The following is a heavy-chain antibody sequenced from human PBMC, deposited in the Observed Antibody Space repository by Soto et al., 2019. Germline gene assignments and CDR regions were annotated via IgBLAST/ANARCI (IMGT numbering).Heavy chain of an antibody. Sequence: EVQLVESGGGLVKPGGSLRLSCAASGFTFSSYSMNWVRQAPGKGLEWVSSISSSSSYIYYADSVKGRFTISRDNAKNSLYLQMNSLRAEDTAVYYCARDPEYDLVVPAAIYYYGMDVWGQGTTVTVSS. V-gene: IGHV3-21*01. J-gene: IGHJ6*02. CDR1: GFTFSSYS. D-gene: IGHD2-2*02. CDR3: ARDPEYDLVVPAAIYYYGMDV. CDR2: ISSSSSYI.